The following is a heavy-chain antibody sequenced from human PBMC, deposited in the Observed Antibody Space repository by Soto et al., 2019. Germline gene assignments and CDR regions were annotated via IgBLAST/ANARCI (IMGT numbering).Heavy chain of an antibody. CDR2: VSGSGGST. V-gene: IGHV3-23*01. D-gene: IGHD3-3*01. CDR3: AKDTYYDFWSGYSSKRHFDY. Sequence: GGSLRLSCTASGFTFANYAMHWFRQAPGKGLEWVSRVSGSGGSTYYADSVKGRFTISRDNSKNTLYLQMNSLRAEDTAVYYCAKDTYYDFWSGYSSKRHFDYWGQGTLVTVSS. J-gene: IGHJ4*02. CDR1: GFTFANYA.